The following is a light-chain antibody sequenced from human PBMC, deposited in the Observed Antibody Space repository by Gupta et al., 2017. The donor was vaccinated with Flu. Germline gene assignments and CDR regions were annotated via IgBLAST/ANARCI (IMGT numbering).Light chain of an antibody. CDR2: AAF. J-gene: IGKJ1*01. V-gene: IGKV1-39*01. CDR3: QQSSLSPWT. Sequence: DIQVTQSPSSLSASVGDRVTITCRASQSIGNYLNWYQQMPERAPKLLIYAAFTLQSGVPSRFSDSGSGTDFTLTISSLQPEDFGTYWCQQSSLSPWTFGQGTTVEIK. CDR1: QSIGNY.